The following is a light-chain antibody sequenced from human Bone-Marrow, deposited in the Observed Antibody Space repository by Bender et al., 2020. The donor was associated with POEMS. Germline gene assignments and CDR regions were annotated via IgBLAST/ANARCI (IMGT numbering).Light chain of an antibody. CDR3: SSYTTGNTWV. J-gene: IGLJ3*02. V-gene: IGLV2-14*03. CDR2: DVR. Sequence: QSALTQPASVSGSPGQSITISCTGTSADIGAHIYVSWYQQHPGKAPKLLIYDVRHRPSGVSSRFSGSKSDNTASLVISGLQAEDEADYYCSSYTTGNTWVFGGGTTVTVL. CDR1: SADIGAHIY.